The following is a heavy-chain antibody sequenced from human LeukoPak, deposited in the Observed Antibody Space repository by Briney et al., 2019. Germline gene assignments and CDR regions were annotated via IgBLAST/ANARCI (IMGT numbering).Heavy chain of an antibody. CDR2: LYSGSST. D-gene: IGHD3-10*01. J-gene: IGHJ2*01. Sequence: GGSLRLSCAASGFTVGSKYMNWVRQAPGKGLEWVSILYSGSSTYYADSMKGRFTVSRDDSKNTLYLQMKSLRADDTAMYYCATVGDHYHWYLDLWGRGTLVSVSS. CDR1: GFTVGSKY. V-gene: IGHV3-53*01. CDR3: ATVGDHYHWYLDL.